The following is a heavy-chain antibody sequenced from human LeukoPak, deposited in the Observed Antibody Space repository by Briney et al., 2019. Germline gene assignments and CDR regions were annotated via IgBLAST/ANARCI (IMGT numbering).Heavy chain of an antibody. V-gene: IGHV4-34*01. Sequence: PSETLSLTCAVYGGSFSGYYWSWIRQPPGKGLEWIGEINHSGSTNYNPSLKSRVTISVDTSKNQFSLKLSSVTAADTAVYYCARMGSSWYTPSYMDVWGKGTTVTVSS. CDR2: INHSGST. CDR1: GGSFSGYY. J-gene: IGHJ6*03. CDR3: ARMGSSWYTPSYMDV. D-gene: IGHD6-13*01.